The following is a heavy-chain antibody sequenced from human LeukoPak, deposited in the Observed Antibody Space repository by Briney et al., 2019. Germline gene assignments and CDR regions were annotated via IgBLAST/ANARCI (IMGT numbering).Heavy chain of an antibody. V-gene: IGHV3-30*02. Sequence: PGGSLRLSCAVSGFSFNTYGMHWVRQAPGKGLEWVAFIRYDAINKYYADSVKGRFTISRDNSKNTVYLQMNSLRTEDTAVYCAKTVGASTFYYYMDVWGKGTTVTVTS. J-gene: IGHJ6*03. CDR3: AKTVGASTFYYYMDV. D-gene: IGHD1-26*01. CDR2: IRYDAINK. CDR1: GFSFNTYG.